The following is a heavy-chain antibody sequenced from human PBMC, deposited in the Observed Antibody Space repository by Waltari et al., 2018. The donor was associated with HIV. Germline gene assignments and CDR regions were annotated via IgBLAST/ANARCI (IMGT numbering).Heavy chain of an antibody. CDR2: IYSGGTT. CDR3: ARHGGGYYYGWYFDL. Sequence: EVQLVESGGGLIQPGGSLRLSCAASGFTVNDNYLSWVRQAPGKGLEWVSVIYSGGTTYSAASVKGRFTISRDDSKNTVYLQLNSLRAEDTAIYYCARHGGGYYYGWYFDLWGRGTLVTVSS. V-gene: IGHV3-53*01. J-gene: IGHJ2*01. D-gene: IGHD3-22*01. CDR1: GFTVNDNY.